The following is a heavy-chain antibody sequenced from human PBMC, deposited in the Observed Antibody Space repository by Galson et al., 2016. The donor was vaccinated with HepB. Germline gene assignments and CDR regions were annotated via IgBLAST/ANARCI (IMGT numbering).Heavy chain of an antibody. Sequence: YLRFSCAASGFYFSKSGMSCVRRAPGRGLEWVFGITRSSEATHYADFVKGRFTISRDNSKNTLYLYMNNLTAGDTAIYYCGKHGGFDYWGQGALVTVSS. J-gene: IGHJ4*02. CDR2: ITRSSEAT. CDR3: GKHGGFDY. D-gene: IGHD3-16*01. CDR1: GFYFSKSG. V-gene: IGHV3-23*01.